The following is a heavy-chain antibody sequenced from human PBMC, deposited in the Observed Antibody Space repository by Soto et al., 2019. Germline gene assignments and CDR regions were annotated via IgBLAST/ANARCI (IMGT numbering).Heavy chain of an antibody. CDR2: ISSSSSYI. J-gene: IGHJ6*02. CDR3: ARWGLDYYYGMDV. Sequence: GGSLRLSCGASGFTFSSYSMNWVRQAPGKGLEWVSSISSSSSYIYYADSVKGRFTISRDNAKNSLYLQMNSLRAEDTAVYYCARWGLDYYYGMDVWGQGTTVTVSS. D-gene: IGHD7-27*01. V-gene: IGHV3-21*01. CDR1: GFTFSSYS.